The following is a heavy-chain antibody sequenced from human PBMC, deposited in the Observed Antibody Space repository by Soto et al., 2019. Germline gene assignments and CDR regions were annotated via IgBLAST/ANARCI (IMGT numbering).Heavy chain of an antibody. V-gene: IGHV3-23*01. D-gene: IGHD1-26*01. CDR1: GFGFDSYA. CDR3: ARGGAMGVDY. Sequence: EVQLLESGGGLVQVGGSLRLSCVGSGFGFDSYAMSWFRQAPGKGLEWVSGIGSSGGAIVYADSVRGRFTISRDKSRNALYLHMNSLRAGDTAVYYCARGGAMGVDYWGQGTLVTVSS. CDR2: IGSSGGAI. J-gene: IGHJ4*02.